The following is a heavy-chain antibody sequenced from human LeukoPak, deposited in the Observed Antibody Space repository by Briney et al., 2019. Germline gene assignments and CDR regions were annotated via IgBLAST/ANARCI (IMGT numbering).Heavy chain of an antibody. CDR1: GYTFTGYY. CDR2: ISAYNGNT. CDR3: ARQYNWNYLIAYYYMDV. D-gene: IGHD1-7*01. V-gene: IGHV1-18*04. J-gene: IGHJ6*03. Sequence: GASVKVSCKASGYTFTGYYMHWVRQAPGQGLELMGWISAYNGNTNYAQKLQGRVTMTTDTSTTTAYMELRSMRSDDTAVSYCARQYNWNYLIAYYYMDVWGKGTTVTVSS.